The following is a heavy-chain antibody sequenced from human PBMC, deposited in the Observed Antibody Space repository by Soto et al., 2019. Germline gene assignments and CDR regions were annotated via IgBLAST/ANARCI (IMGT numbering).Heavy chain of an antibody. CDR1: GRSIRSVGYY. Sequence: SETLSLTCAASGRSIRSVGYYWRWVRQHPGKGLEWIGSISYTGNTYYNPSLENRLSISLDTSENRFSLRLNSVTAADTAIYYCARPNDYWNGYGPFDYWGQGSLVTVSS. J-gene: IGHJ4*02. D-gene: IGHD3-3*01. CDR3: ARPNDYWNGYGPFDY. V-gene: IGHV4-31*11. CDR2: ISYTGNT.